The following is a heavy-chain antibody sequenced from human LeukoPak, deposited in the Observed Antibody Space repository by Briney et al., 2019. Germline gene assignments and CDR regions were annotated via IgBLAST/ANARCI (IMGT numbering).Heavy chain of an antibody. D-gene: IGHD4-11*01. V-gene: IGHV4-34*01. CDR3: ARVPVTYYFYYMDV. Sequence: PESLSLTCAVYGGSFSGYYWSWLRQPPGKGLDWIGEINHSGSTNYNPSLKSRVTISIDTSKNQFSLKVSSVTAADTAVYYCARVPVTYYFYYMDVWGKGTTVTVSS. CDR1: GGSFSGYY. J-gene: IGHJ6*03. CDR2: INHSGST.